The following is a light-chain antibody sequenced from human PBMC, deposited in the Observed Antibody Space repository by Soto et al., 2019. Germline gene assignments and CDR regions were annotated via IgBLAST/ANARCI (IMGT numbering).Light chain of an antibody. Sequence: DIQMTQSPSSLSASVGDRVTITCQASHDISNCLNWYQQKPGKAPKLLIYDSFNVDTGVPSRFSGSGSGTDLTFTISSLQPEDIATYFCQQYENLPLTFGPGTKVDVK. CDR1: HDISNC. CDR2: DSF. J-gene: IGKJ3*01. CDR3: QQYENLPLT. V-gene: IGKV1-33*01.